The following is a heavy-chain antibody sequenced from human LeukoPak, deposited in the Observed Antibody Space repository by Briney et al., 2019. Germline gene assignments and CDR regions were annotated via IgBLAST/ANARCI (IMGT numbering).Heavy chain of an antibody. V-gene: IGHV4-59*11. D-gene: IGHD1-26*01. Sequence: SETLSLTCTVSGGSISSHYWSWIRQPPGKGLEWIGYIYYSGSTNYIPSLESRVTISVDTSKNQFSLKLSPVTAADTAVYYCAGGSDGSFSSVDYWGQGTLVTVSS. CDR1: GGSISSHY. CDR2: IYYSGST. CDR3: AGGSDGSFSSVDY. J-gene: IGHJ4*02.